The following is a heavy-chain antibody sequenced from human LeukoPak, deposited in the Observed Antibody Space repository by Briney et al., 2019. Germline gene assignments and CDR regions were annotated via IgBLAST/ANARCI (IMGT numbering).Heavy chain of an antibody. CDR3: ARPTG. CDR2: ISYDGSNK. V-gene: IGHV3-30-3*01. CDR1: GFTFSNYW. D-gene: IGHD4-17*01. J-gene: IGHJ4*02. Sequence: GGSLRLSCAASGFTFSNYWMSWVRQAPGKGLEWVAVISYDGSNKYYADSVKGRFTISRDNSKNTLYLQMNSLRAEDTAVYYCARPTGWGQGTLVTVSS.